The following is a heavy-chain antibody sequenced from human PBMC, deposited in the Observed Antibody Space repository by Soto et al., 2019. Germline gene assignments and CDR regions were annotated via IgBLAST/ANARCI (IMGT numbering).Heavy chain of an antibody. CDR2: ITATGDRT. Sequence: GGSLRLSCADSGFRFSSYSMSWVRQTPGKGLEWVTAITATGDRTYYADSVTGRFTISRDNSKKTHYLQMTSLRAEDTAMYYCATMNGYFEYWGQGTPVTVSS. V-gene: IGHV3-23*01. J-gene: IGHJ4*02. CDR3: ATMNGYFEY. CDR1: GFRFSSYS. D-gene: IGHD3-22*01.